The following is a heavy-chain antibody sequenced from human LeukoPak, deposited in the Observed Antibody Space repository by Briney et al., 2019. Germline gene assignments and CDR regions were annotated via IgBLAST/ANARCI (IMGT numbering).Heavy chain of an antibody. V-gene: IGHV4-4*07. D-gene: IGHD2-2*01. CDR1: GVSLSSYH. CDR2: IYTSGCT. J-gene: IGHJ6*03. CDR3: ARGAVVPAAHYYYYYMDV. Sequence: TSETLSLTRSVSGVSLSSYHWRWIRQPAGKGLEWIGCIYTSGCTNYNPSLKSRVTMSVDTYKNHLSLKLRSVTAADTAVYYGARGAVVPAAHYYYYYMDVWGKGTTVTVSS.